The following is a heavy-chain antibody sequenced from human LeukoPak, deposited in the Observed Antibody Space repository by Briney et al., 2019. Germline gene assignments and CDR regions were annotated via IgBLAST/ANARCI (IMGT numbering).Heavy chain of an antibody. CDR1: GYTFTSYG. J-gene: IGHJ5*02. CDR2: ISAYNGNT. Sequence: ASVKVSCKASGYTFTSYGISWVRQAPGQGLEWMGWISAYNGNTNYAQKLQGGVTMTTDTSTSTAYMELRSLRSDDTAVYYCARDLGIVATIHDWFDPWGQGTLVTVSS. CDR3: ARDLGIVATIHDWFDP. V-gene: IGHV1-18*04. D-gene: IGHD5-12*01.